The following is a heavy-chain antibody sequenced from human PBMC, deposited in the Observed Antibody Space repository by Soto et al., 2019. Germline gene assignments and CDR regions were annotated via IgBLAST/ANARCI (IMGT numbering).Heavy chain of an antibody. CDR2: INPNSGGT. V-gene: IGHV1-2*04. J-gene: IGHJ4*02. Sequence: QVQLVQSGAEVKKPGASVKVSRKASGYTFTGYYMHWVRQAPGQGLEWMGWINPNSGGTNYAQKFQGWVTMTRDTPISTAYMELTRLRSDDTAVYGCARYSGSSQGFDYWGQGTLLAVGS. CDR1: GYTFTGYY. D-gene: IGHD1-26*01. CDR3: ARYSGSSQGFDY.